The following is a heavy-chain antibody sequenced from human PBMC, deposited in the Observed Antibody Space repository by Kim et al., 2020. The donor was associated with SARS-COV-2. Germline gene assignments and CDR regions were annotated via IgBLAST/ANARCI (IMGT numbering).Heavy chain of an antibody. CDR3: AEGEGRMGY. Sequence: GTANYAQKFQGRVTITADESTSTAYMELSSLRSEDTAVYYCAEGEGRMGYWGQGTLVTVSS. V-gene: IGHV1-69*01. D-gene: IGHD3-16*01. CDR2: GTA. J-gene: IGHJ4*02.